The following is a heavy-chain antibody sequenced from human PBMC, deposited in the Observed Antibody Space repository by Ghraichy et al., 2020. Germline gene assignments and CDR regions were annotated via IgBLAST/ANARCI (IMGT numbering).Heavy chain of an antibody. CDR1: GFTFSAYS. CDR2: ISSSSSYI. V-gene: IGHV3-21*01. J-gene: IGHJ6*02. D-gene: IGHD1-26*01. Sequence: GGSLRLSCAASGFTFSAYSMNWVRQAPGKGLEWVSSISSSSSYIYYADSVKGRFTISRDNAKNSLYLQMNSLRAEDTAFYYCARDKVGDQYGMDVWGQGTTVTVSS. CDR3: ARDKVGDQYGMDV.